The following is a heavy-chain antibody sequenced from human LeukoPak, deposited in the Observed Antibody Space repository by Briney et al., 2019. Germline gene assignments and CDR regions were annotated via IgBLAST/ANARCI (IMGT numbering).Heavy chain of an antibody. J-gene: IGHJ1*01. V-gene: IGHV3-7*04. D-gene: IGHD3-22*01. CDR2: IKQDGSEK. Sequence: GGSLRLSCAASGLTFSRFWMSWVRQAPGKGLEWVANIKQDGSEKYYVDSVKGRFTISRDNAKDSLYLQMNSLRVEDTAVYYCARGEYYYDGGYGGQGTLVTVSS. CDR1: GLTFSRFW. CDR3: ARGEYYYDGGY.